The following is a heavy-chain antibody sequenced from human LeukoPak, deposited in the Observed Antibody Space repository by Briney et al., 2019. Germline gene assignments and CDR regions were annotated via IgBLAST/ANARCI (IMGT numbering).Heavy chain of an antibody. V-gene: IGHV3-74*01. J-gene: IGHJ4*02. CDR3: VRDMGSSSWHAFDH. CDR2: INEGGSST. D-gene: IGHD6-19*01. CDR1: GYPFSSYW. Sequence: PGGSLRLSCAGSGYPFSSYWMHWVRQVPGKGLVWVSRINEGGSSTSYAESVRGRFTISRDNAKNSLSLQMNSLRVEDTAVYYCVRDMGSSSWHAFDHWGQGTLVAVSS.